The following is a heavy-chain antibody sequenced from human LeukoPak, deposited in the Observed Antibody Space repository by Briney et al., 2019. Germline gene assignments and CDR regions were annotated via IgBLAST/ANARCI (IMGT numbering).Heavy chain of an antibody. CDR2: ISGSGGST. J-gene: IGHJ6*02. CDR3: ARDGTTYYYDSSGYYHYYGMDV. Sequence: GGSLRLSCAASGFTFSSYAMSWVRQAPGKGLEWVSAISGSGGSTYYADSVKGRFTISRDNSKNTLYLQMNSLRAEDTAVYYCARDGTTYYYDSSGYYHYYGMDVWGQGTTVTVSS. V-gene: IGHV3-23*01. CDR1: GFTFSSYA. D-gene: IGHD3-22*01.